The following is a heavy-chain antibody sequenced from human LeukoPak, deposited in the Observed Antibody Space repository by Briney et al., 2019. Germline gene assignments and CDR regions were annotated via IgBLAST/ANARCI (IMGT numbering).Heavy chain of an antibody. J-gene: IGHJ4*02. V-gene: IGHV3-15*01. CDR1: VFTFGNAW. CDR2: IKSEADGGTT. D-gene: IGHD3-9*01. Sequence: GGSLRLACAVSVFTFGNAWMRWVRQAAEKGREWVGRIKSEADGGTTDYAGPVKGRFTISRDDSNNTLYLQMNSLITEDTAVYCCTTEVVRDILTGYHREYYFDYWGQGTLVTVSS. CDR3: TTEVVRDILTGYHREYYFDY.